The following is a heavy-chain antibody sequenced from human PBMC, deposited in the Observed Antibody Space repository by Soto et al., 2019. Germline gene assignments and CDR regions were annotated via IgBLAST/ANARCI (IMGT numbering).Heavy chain of an antibody. CDR1: GFIFENFG. CDR3: AKNQGVELVPLATVDWFDP. CDR2: ISGSGFKK. V-gene: IGHV3-23*01. D-gene: IGHD1-26*01. Sequence: GGALRLSCAASGFIFENFGMSWVRQAPGKGLEWISSISGSGFKKYYADSVKGRFTISRDNSKSTVYLELNNLSAEDTAVYHCAKNQGVELVPLATVDWFDPWGQGSVVTVSS. J-gene: IGHJ5*02.